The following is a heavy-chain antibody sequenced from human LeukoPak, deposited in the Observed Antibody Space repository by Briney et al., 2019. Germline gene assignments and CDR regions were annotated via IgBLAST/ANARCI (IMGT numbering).Heavy chain of an antibody. Sequence: GGSLRLSCAASGFPFSNYGMNWVRQAPGKGLEWVSGITGSGITTYYGDSVKGRFTISRDNSKNTVYLQMNSLIVEDTAVYYCAKARTHSSPSAFDIWGQGTMVTVSS. CDR3: AKARTHSSPSAFDI. J-gene: IGHJ3*02. D-gene: IGHD6-13*01. CDR2: ITGSGITT. V-gene: IGHV3-23*01. CDR1: GFPFSNYG.